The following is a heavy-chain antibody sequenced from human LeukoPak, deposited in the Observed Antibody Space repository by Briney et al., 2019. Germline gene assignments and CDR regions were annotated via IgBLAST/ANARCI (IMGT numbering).Heavy chain of an antibody. Sequence: TGGSLRLSCAASGFTFSSSGMHWVRQAPGKGLEWVAFIRFDGSNKYYADSVKGRFTISRDNSKNTLYLQMNSLRAEDAAVYYCAKDYDFWSGYYSPTRGYFDYWGQGTLVTVSS. CDR2: IRFDGSNK. CDR3: AKDYDFWSGYYSPTRGYFDY. J-gene: IGHJ4*02. CDR1: GFTFSSSG. D-gene: IGHD3-3*01. V-gene: IGHV3-30*02.